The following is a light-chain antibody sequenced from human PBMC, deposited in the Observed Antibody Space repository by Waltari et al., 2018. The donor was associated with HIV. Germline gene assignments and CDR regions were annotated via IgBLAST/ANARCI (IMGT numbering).Light chain of an antibody. V-gene: IGLV2-14*01. CDR2: EVS. CDR3: SSYTSSSTRV. CDR1: SSDVGGYNY. Sequence: QSALTQPASVSGSPGQSITISCTGTSSDVGGYNYVSWYQQHPGKAPKLMIYEVSNRPAGVSNRFSRSKSGNTSSLTISGLQAEDEADYYCSSYTSSSTRVFGGGTNLTVL. J-gene: IGLJ3*02.